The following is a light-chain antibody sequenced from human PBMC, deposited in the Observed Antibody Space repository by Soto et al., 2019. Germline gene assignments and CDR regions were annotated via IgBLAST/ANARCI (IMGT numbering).Light chain of an antibody. Sequence: DIQMTQSPSSLSESAGDRVTITCRASQGVRNALDWYQQKPGKAPKRLIYEISSLQSGVPSRFSGSGSGTEFTLTISSLQPEDFATYYCLQHNAYPFTFGPGTKVDV. CDR1: QGVRNA. CDR2: EIS. CDR3: LQHNAYPFT. J-gene: IGKJ3*01. V-gene: IGKV1-17*01.